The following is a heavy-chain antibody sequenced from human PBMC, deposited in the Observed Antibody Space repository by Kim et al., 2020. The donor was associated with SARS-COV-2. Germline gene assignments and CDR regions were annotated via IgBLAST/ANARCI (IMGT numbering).Heavy chain of an antibody. CDR2: ISYDGSNK. V-gene: IGHV3-30*18. CDR3: AKDAQRGYFDY. CDR1: GFTFSSYG. Sequence: GGSLRLSCAASGFTFSSYGMHWVRQAPGKGLEWVAVISYDGSNKYYADSVKGRFTISRDNSKNTLYLQMNSLRAEDTAVYDCAKDAQRGYFDYWGQGTLVTVSS. J-gene: IGHJ4*02. D-gene: IGHD3-10*01.